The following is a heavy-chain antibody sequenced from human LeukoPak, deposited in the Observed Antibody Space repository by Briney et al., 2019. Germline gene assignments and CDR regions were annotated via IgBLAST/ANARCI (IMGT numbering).Heavy chain of an antibody. V-gene: IGHV3-23*01. CDR2: IGGGGGRT. CDR1: GLTLSNHD. J-gene: IGHJ4*02. Sequence: GGSLRLSCAVSGLTLSNHDMSWVRQGPGKGLACVSAIGGGGGRTYYADSVRGRFGMSRDNSWNRLYLQMNSLRAEDTAVYYCAKDQVYSSRWWVDYWGQGTLVTVSS. CDR3: AKDQVYSSRWWVDY. D-gene: IGHD6-13*01.